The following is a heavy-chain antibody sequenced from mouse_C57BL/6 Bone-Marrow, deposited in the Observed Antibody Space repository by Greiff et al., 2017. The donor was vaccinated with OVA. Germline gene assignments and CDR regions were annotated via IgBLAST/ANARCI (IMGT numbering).Heavy chain of an antibody. CDR3: AREGPYWYFDV. J-gene: IGHJ1*03. Sequence: QVQLQQPGADLVRPGTSVKLSCKASGYTFTSYWMHWVKQRPGQGLEWIGVIDPSDSYTNYNQKFKGKATLTVDTSSSTAYMQLSSLTSEDSAVYYCAREGPYWYFDVWGTGTTVTVSS. CDR1: GYTFTSYW. V-gene: IGHV1-59*01. CDR2: IDPSDSYT.